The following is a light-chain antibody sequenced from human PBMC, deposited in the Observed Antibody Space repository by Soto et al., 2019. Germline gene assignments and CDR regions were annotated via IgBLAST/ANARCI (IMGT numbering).Light chain of an antibody. Sequence: DIQMTQSPSSLSASVGDRLTITCRASQTISTYVTWYQQKPGKAPKALISDASTLQSGVPSRFSGSGSGTDFNLIISSLQTEDIATYYCQQSFSSLLSLGGGTQVEIK. V-gene: IGKV1-39*01. CDR2: DAS. CDR1: QTISTY. CDR3: QQSFSSLLS. J-gene: IGKJ4*01.